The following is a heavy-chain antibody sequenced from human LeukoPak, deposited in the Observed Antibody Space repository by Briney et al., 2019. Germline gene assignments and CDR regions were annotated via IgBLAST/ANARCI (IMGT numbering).Heavy chain of an antibody. CDR2: ISGSGGST. D-gene: IGHD1-26*01. CDR3: AKDLSSGSYYVQPSDY. J-gene: IGHJ4*02. V-gene: IGHV3-23*01. CDR1: GFTFSSYA. Sequence: GGSLRLSCAASGFTFSSYAMSWVRQAPGKGREWVSAISGSGGSTYYADSVKGRFTISRDNSKNTLYLQMNSLRAEDTAVYYCAKDLSSGSYYVQPSDYWGQGTLVTVSS.